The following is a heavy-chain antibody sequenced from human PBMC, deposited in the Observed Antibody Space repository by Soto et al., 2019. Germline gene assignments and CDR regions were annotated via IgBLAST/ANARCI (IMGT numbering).Heavy chain of an antibody. V-gene: IGHV4-34*01. J-gene: IGHJ3*02. CDR2: INHSGST. CDR3: ARVSGYKRDDAFDI. CDR1: VGSFSCYY. D-gene: IGHD3-3*01. Sequence: PSETLSLTCAVYVGSFSCYYWSWIRQPPGKGLEWIGEINHSGSTNYNPSLKSRVTISVDTSKNQFSLKLSSVTAADTAVYYCARVSGYKRDDAFDIWGQGTMVTVSS.